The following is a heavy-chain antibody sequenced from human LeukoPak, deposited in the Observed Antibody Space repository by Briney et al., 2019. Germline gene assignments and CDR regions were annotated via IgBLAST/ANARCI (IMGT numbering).Heavy chain of an antibody. D-gene: IGHD3/OR15-3a*01. V-gene: IGHV4-59*01. Sequence: SETLSLTRTLSGGSISSYSWSWIRQPPGKGLEWIGYISYGATTNYTPSLKSRVTISVDTSKNQFSLKLTSMSAADSAVYYCARGWTKYYFDNWGQGTLVTVSS. J-gene: IGHJ4*02. CDR2: ISYGATT. CDR1: GGSISSYS. CDR3: ARGWTKYYFDN.